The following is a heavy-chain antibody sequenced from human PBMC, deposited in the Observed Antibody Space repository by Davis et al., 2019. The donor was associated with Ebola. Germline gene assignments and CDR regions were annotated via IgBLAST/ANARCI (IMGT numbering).Heavy chain of an antibody. V-gene: IGHV5-10-1*01. CDR2: IDPSDSYT. Sequence: KVSCKGSGYSFTSYWISWVRQMPGKGLEWMGRIDPSDSYTNYSPSFQGHVTISADKSISTAYLQWSSLKASDTAMYYCARSNYDSSDYWGQGTLVTVSS. D-gene: IGHD3-22*01. CDR3: ARSNYDSSDY. CDR1: GYSFTSYW. J-gene: IGHJ4*02.